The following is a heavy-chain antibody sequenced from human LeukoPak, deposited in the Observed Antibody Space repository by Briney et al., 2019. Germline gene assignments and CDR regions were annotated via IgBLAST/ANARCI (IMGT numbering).Heavy chain of an antibody. CDR3: ARVASSGNGAFDI. J-gene: IGHJ3*02. Sequence: ASVKDSCKASLYTFTSYYIHGVRPAPAQGREWMGISKPSGGSTSYEQKFQRRVTMTRDTSTSTIYMELSSRRSEDTAVYYCARVASSGNGAFDIWGQGTMVTVSS. CDR1: LYTFTSYY. D-gene: IGHD2-8*01. CDR2: SKPSGGST. V-gene: IGHV1-46*01.